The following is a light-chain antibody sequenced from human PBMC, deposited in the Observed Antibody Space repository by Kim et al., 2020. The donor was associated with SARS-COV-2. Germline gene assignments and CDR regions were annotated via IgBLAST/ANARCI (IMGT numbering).Light chain of an antibody. V-gene: IGKV3-11*01. CDR2: DAS. Sequence: SLPPGERATRSCRASQSVNTYLAWYQQKPGQAPRLLIYDASNRATGIPARFSGSGSGTDFTLTISSLEPEDFAVYYCQQRNNWLTFGGGTKVDIK. CDR3: QQRNNWLT. J-gene: IGKJ4*01. CDR1: QSVNTY.